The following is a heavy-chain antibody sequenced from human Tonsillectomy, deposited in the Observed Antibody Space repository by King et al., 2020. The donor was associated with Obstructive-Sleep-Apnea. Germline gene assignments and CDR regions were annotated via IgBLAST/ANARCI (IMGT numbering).Heavy chain of an antibody. D-gene: IGHD4-17*01. CDR2: ISGSGGRT. CDR1: GFTFSSYA. CDR3: AKDKDYGNNWFDP. Sequence: VQLMESGGGLVQPGGSLRLSCAASGFTFSSYAMSWVRQAPGKGLEGVSAISGSGGRTYYADSVKGRFTISRDNSKNTLYLQMNSLRAEDTAVYYCAKDKDYGNNWFDPWGQGTLVTVSS. V-gene: IGHV3-23*01. J-gene: IGHJ5*02.